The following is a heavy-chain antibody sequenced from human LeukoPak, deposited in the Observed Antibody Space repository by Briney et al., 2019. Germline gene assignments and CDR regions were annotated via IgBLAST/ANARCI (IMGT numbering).Heavy chain of an antibody. CDR3: VRDNLPVGSPENYFDS. J-gene: IGHJ4*02. CDR1: GYSFTRYF. V-gene: IGHV1-18*04. CDR2: ISPYNGET. Sequence: ASVKVSCKASGYSFTRYFIHWVRQAPGQGLEWMGWISPYNGETKYAQNFQDRLTLTTDTSTSTAYMDLRSLRSDDTAVYYCVRDNLPVGSPENYFDSWGQGTLVTVSS. D-gene: IGHD1-26*01.